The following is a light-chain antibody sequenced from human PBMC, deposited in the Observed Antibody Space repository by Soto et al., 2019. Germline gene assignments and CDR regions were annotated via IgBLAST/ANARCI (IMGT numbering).Light chain of an antibody. V-gene: IGLV2-8*01. Sequence: QSALTQPPSASGSPGQSVTISCTGTSSDVGGYNYVSWYQHHPGKAPKLMIYEVSKRPSGVPDRFSDSKSGNTASLTVSGLQAEDEADYYCSSYAGSNNLVFGGGTKLTVL. J-gene: IGLJ2*01. CDR2: EVS. CDR3: SSYAGSNNLV. CDR1: SSDVGGYNY.